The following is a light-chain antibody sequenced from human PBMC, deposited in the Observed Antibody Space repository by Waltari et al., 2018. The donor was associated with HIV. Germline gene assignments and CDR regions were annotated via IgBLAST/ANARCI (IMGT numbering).Light chain of an antibody. CDR2: DNN. Sequence: QSVLPQPPSVSAPPGQKVTTSCSGSSPRFGNHYVSWYHQVPGTAPKLLIYDNNRRPSGIPDRFSGSKSGTSATLAITGLQTGDEADYYCGTWDNSLSAGFFGGGTKLTVL. CDR3: GTWDNSLSAGF. J-gene: IGLJ2*01. CDR1: SPRFGNHY. V-gene: IGLV1-51*01.